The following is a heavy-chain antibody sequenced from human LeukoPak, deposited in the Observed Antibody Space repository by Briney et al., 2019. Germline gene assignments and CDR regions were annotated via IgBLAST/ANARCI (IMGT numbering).Heavy chain of an antibody. Sequence: PSETLSLTCTVSGGSISSNSYYWGWIRQPPGKGLEWIGSIYHSGYSNYNPSLKSRVTISIDTSKNQFSLNLSSVTAADTAVYYCASGLNSGSDYWGQGTLVTVSS. CDR2: IYHSGYS. CDR3: ASGLNSGSDY. V-gene: IGHV4-39*07. J-gene: IGHJ4*02. D-gene: IGHD5-12*01. CDR1: GGSISSNSYY.